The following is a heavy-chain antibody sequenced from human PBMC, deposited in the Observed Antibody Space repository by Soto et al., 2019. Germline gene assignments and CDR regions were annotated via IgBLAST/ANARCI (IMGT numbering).Heavy chain of an antibody. D-gene: IGHD2-15*01. V-gene: IGHV6-1*01. CDR2: TYYRSKWYN. J-gene: IGHJ6*02. CDR3: ARADCSGGSCYDNYYGMDV. Sequence: PSQTLSLTCAISGNSVSSNSAAWNWIRQSPSRGLEWLGRTYYRSKWYNDYAVSVKSRITINPDTSKNQFSLQLNSVTPEDTAVYYCARADCSGGSCYDNYYGMDVWGQGTTVTVSS. CDR1: GNSVSSNSAA.